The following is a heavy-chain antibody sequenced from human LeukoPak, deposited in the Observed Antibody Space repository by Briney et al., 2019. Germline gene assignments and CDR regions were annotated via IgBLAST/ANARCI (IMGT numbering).Heavy chain of an antibody. CDR1: GGSISSGGYY. CDR3: VAGGVVQNAYDAFDI. CDR2: IYYSGST. J-gene: IGHJ3*02. D-gene: IGHD2-8*02. Sequence: SETLSLTCTVSGGSISSGGYYWSWIRQHPGKGLEWIGYIYYSGSTYYNPSLKSRVTISVDTSKNQFSLKLSSVTAADTAVYYCVAGGVVQNAYDAFDIWGQGTMVTVSS. V-gene: IGHV4-31*03.